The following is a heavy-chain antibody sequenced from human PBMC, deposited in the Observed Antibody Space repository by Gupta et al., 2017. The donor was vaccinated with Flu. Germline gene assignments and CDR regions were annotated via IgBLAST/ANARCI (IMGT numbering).Heavy chain of an antibody. CDR2: IYSGGST. J-gene: IGHJ6*02. D-gene: IGHD3-10*01. CDR1: GFTVSSNY. CDR3: ARYYYDLFYYYGMDV. V-gene: IGHV3-66*02. Sequence: EVQLVESGGGLVQPGGSLRLSCAASGFTVSSNYMRWVRQAPGKGLEWVSVIYSGGSTYYADSVKGRFTISRDNSKNTLYLQMNSLRAEDTAVYYCARYYYDLFYYYGMDVWGQGTTVTVSS.